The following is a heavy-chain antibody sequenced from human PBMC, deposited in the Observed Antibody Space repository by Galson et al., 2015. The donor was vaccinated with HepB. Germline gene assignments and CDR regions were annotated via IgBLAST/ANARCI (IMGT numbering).Heavy chain of an antibody. CDR1: GFTFSSYS. CDR2: ISSSSSYI. CDR3: AREILYSYGPQPLDY. V-gene: IGHV3-21*01. J-gene: IGHJ4*02. D-gene: IGHD5-18*01. Sequence: SLRLSCAASGFTFSSYSMNWVRRAPGKGLEWVSSISSSSSYIYYADSVKGRFTISRDNAKNSLYLQMNSLRAEDTAVYYCAREILYSYGPQPLDYWGQGTLVTVSS.